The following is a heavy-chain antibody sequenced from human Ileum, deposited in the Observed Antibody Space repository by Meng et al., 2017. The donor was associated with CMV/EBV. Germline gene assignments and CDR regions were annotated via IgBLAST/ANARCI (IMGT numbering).Heavy chain of an antibody. J-gene: IGHJ4*02. CDR3: VREGYDDNY. CDR2: IYSDSTT. Sequence: EVQVVWSGGGLIQPGGALRLSCAASGFIINSTFMSWVRQAPGKGLEWVSIIYSDSTTYYADSLKGRFTISRDISKNTLYLQMNSLTAEDTALYYCVREGYDDNYWGQGTLVTVSS. V-gene: IGHV3-53*01. CDR1: GFIINSTF. D-gene: IGHD5-12*01.